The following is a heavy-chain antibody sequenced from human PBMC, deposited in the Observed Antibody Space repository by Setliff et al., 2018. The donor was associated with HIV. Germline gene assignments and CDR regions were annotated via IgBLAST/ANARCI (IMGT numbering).Heavy chain of an antibody. D-gene: IGHD6-19*01. V-gene: IGHV4-61*08. CDR2: IYYTGST. CDR3: ARGGSGGEQWLVRYYYYYYMDV. J-gene: IGHJ6*03. CDR1: NASISSGGFY. Sequence: SETLSLTCTVSNASISSGGFYWSWVRQHPGKGLEWIGYIYYTGSTNYNPSLKSRVTMSVDTSKNQFSLKLSSVTAADTAVYYCARGGSGGEQWLVRYYYYYYMDVWGKGTTVTVSS.